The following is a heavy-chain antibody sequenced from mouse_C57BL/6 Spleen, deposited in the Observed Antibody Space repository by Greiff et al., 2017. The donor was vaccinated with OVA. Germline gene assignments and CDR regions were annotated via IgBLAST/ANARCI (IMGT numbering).Heavy chain of an antibody. CDR2: IYPGSGST. Sequence: VQLQQPGAELVKPGASVKMSCKASGYTFTRYCLTWVKQRPGQGLEWIGDIYPGSGSTNYNEKFKSKATLTVDTSSSTAYMQLSSLTSEDSAVYYCARPLYGNYEGVYAMDYWGQGTSVTVSS. CDR3: ARPLYGNYEGVYAMDY. D-gene: IGHD2-1*01. CDR1: GYTFTRYC. J-gene: IGHJ4*01. V-gene: IGHV1-55*01.